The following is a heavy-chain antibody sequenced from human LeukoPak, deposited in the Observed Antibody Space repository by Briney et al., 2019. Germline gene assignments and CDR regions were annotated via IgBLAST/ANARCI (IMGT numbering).Heavy chain of an antibody. CDR3: ARSVTTAHTFDY. CDR2: ISYDGSNK. J-gene: IGHJ4*02. V-gene: IGHV3-30*04. CDR1: GFTFSSYV. Sequence: GGSLRLSCAASGFTFSSYVMHWVRQAPGKGPEWVAVISYDGSNKYYADSVKGRFTISRDNSKNTLYLQMNSLRAEDTAVYYCARSVTTAHTFDYWGQGTLVTVSS. D-gene: IGHD4-17*01.